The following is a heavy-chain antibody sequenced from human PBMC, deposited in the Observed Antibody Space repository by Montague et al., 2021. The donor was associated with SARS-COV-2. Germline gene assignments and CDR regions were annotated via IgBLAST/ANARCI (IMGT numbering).Heavy chain of an antibody. CDR2: IYWDDDK. V-gene: IGHV2-5*02. CDR1: GFSLSTSAVG. CDR3: AHLHTGFWSAYYST. D-gene: IGHD3-3*01. Sequence: PALGKLTQTLTLTCTFSGFSLSTSAVGVGWIRQPPGKALQWLALIYWDDDKRYSPSLKTRLTVTKDISKNQVVLTMTNMDPVDTATYYCAHLHTGFWSAYYSTWGQGTLVTVSS. J-gene: IGHJ5*02.